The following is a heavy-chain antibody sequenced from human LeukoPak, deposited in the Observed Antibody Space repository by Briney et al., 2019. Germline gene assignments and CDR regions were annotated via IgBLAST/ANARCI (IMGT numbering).Heavy chain of an antibody. V-gene: IGHV1-2*02. Sequence: ASVKVSCKASGYTFSGYYMHWVRQAPGQGLEWMGWINPNSGGTNYAQKFHGRVTMTRDTSISTAYMELSRLRSDDTAVYYCARDMRLVPTWFDPWGQGTLVTVSS. J-gene: IGHJ5*02. CDR2: INPNSGGT. D-gene: IGHD6-19*01. CDR1: GYTFSGYY. CDR3: ARDMRLVPTWFDP.